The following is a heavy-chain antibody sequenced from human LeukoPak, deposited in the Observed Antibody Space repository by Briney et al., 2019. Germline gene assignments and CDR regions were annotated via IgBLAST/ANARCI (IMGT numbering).Heavy chain of an antibody. V-gene: IGHV1-69*05. D-gene: IGHD2-2*01. CDR3: SRAIVVGPAIAPFDL. J-gene: IGHJ3*01. Sequence: ASVNVSCKSSVDTFSNSAISGVRQAPARGLEWMGGIISIIGPPNYAQQFQGRVTTTTDEPTSTAYMELSSLRSDDTAVYYCSRAIVVGPAIAPFDLWGQGTLVTISS. CDR2: IISIIGPP. CDR1: VDTFSNSA.